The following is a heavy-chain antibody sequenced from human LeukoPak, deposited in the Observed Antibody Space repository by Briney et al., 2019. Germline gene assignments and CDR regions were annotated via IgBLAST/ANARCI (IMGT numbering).Heavy chain of an antibody. J-gene: IGHJ6*03. V-gene: IGHV4-61*02. CDR1: GGSISGGSYY. CDR2: IYTSGST. D-gene: IGHD3-10*01. Sequence: KTSQTLSLTCTVSGGSISGGSYYWSWIRQPAGKGLEWFGRIYTSGSTNYNPSLKSRVTISVDTSKNQFSLKLSSVTAADTAVYYCARHYLPGSGNSGYMDVWGKGATVTVSS. CDR3: ARHYLPGSGNSGYMDV.